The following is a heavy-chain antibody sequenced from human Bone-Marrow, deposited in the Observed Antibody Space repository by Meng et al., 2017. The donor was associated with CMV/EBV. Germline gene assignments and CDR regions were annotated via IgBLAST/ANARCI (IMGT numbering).Heavy chain of an antibody. V-gene: IGHV1-58*01. J-gene: IGHJ4*02. CDR2: IVVGSGNT. CDR3: AADQVPQYYYDSSGYYYGPDY. D-gene: IGHD3-22*01. CDR1: GFTFTNPA. Sequence: SVKVSCKASGFTFTNPAVQLVRQARGQRLEWIGWIVVGSGNTNYAQKFQERVTITRDMSTSTAYMELSSLRSEDTAVYYCAADQVPQYYYDSSGYYYGPDYWGQGTLVTVSS.